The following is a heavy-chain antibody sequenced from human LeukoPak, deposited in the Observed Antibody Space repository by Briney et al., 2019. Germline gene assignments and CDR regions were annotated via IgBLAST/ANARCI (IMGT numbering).Heavy chain of an antibody. CDR1: GGPFSGYY. J-gene: IGHJ5*02. Sequence: SETLSLTCAVYGGPFSGYYWSWIRQPPGKGLEWIGEINHSGSTNYNPSLKSRVTISVDTSKNQFSLKLSSVTAADTAVYYCARGPRITIFGVDSAAGFDPWGQGTLVTVSS. CDR2: INHSGST. CDR3: ARGPRITIFGVDSAAGFDP. V-gene: IGHV4-34*01. D-gene: IGHD3-3*01.